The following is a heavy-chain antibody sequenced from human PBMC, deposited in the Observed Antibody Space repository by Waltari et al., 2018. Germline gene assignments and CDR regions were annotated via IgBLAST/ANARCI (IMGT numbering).Heavy chain of an antibody. CDR1: GYTFTSYD. Sequence: QVQLVQSGAEVKKPGASVKVSCKASGYTFTSYDINGVRQATGQVLEWMGWMNPNSGNTGYAQKFQGRVTITRNTSISTAYMELSSLRSEDTAVYYCASTGYSSSWYYFDYWGQGTLVTVSS. CDR3: ASTGYSSSWYYFDY. J-gene: IGHJ4*02. V-gene: IGHV1-8*03. D-gene: IGHD6-13*01. CDR2: MNPNSGNT.